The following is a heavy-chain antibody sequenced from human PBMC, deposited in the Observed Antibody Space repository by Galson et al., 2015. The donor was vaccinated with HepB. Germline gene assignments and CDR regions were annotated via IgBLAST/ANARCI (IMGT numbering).Heavy chain of an antibody. CDR1: GGSFSGYY. D-gene: IGHD2-21*01. V-gene: IGHV4-34*01. CDR2: INHSGST. Sequence: LSLTCAVYGGSFSGYYWSWIRQPPGKGLEWIGEINHSGSTNYNPSLKSRVTISVDTSKNHFSLRLSSITAADTAVYYCARFAVIGSGWYLDLWGRGTLVSVSS. J-gene: IGHJ2*01. CDR3: ARFAVIGSGWYLDL.